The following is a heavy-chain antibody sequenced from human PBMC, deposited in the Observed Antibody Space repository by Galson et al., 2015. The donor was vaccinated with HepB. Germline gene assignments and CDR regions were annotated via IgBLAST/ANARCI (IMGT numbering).Heavy chain of an antibody. Sequence: SLRLSCAASGFTFSGSGIHWVRLASGKGLEWVCRIRNRANNYATAYAASVSGRFTVSRDDSKNTAYLQMNSLKTEDTAVYYCTRPGYGSSWFLDYSHGMDIWGQGTTVIVS. J-gene: IGHJ6*02. CDR1: GFTFSGSG. CDR3: TRPGYGSSWFLDYSHGMDI. D-gene: IGHD6-13*01. V-gene: IGHV3-73*01. CDR2: IRNRANNYAT.